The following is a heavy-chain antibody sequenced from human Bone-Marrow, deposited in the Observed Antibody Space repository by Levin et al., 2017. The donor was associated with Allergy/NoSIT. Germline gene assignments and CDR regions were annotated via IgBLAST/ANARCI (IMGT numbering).Heavy chain of an antibody. CDR2: LYSGGGT. CDR3: TRDKDTVTSGFHSYFYMGV. V-gene: IGHV3-53*01. CDR1: GFTVSRYY. J-gene: IGHJ6*03. Sequence: GESLKISCAASGFTVSRYYMSWVRQAPGKGLEWVSVLYSGGGTVYADSVKGRFTISRDNSKNTLFLQMNNLRAEDTAVYSCTRDKDTVTSGFHSYFYMGVWGKGTAVTVS. D-gene: IGHD4-17*01.